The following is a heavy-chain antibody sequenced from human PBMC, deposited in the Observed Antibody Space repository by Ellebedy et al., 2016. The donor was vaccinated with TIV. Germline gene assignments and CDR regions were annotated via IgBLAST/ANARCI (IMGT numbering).Heavy chain of an antibody. D-gene: IGHD6-13*01. CDR2: ISSSGSTI. J-gene: IGHJ4*02. V-gene: IGHV3-48*01. CDR1: GFTFSSYG. CDR3: ARAPYKQLVLVYFDY. Sequence: GESLKISCAASGFTFSSYGMNWVRQAPGKGLEWVSYISSSGSTIYYADSVKGRFTISRDNAKNSLYLQMNSLRAEETAVYYCARAPYKQLVLVYFDYWGQGTLVTVSS.